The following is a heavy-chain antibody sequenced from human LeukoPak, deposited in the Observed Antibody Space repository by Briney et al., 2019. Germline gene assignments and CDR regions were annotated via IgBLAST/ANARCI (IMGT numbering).Heavy chain of an antibody. V-gene: IGHV4-4*09. J-gene: IGHJ6*03. D-gene: IGHD3-10*01. CDR1: DGSISSYY. CDR2: IYTSGST. Sequence: PSETLSLTCTVSDGSISSYYWSWIRQPPGKGLEWIGYIYTSGSTNYNPSLKSRVTISVDTSKNQFSLKLSSVTAADTAVYYCARQGHYPAPLMDVWGKRTTVTVSS. CDR3: ARQGHYPAPLMDV.